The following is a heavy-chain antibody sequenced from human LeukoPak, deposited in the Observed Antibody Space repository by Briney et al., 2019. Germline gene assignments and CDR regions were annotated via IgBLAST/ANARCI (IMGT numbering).Heavy chain of an antibody. V-gene: IGHV1-2*06. CDR1: GYTFTGYY. D-gene: IGHD2-15*01. J-gene: IGHJ4*02. CDR2: INPNSGGT. Sequence: ASVKVSCKASGYTFTGYYMHWVRQAPGQGLEWMGRINPNSGGTNYAQKFQGRVTMTRDTSISTAYMELSRLRSDDTAVYYCARTGYCSGGSCYWSASDYWGQGTLVTVSS. CDR3: ARTGYCSGGSCYWSASDY.